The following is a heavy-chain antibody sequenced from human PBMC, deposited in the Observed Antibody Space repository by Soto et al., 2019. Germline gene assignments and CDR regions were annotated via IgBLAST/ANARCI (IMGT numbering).Heavy chain of an antibody. D-gene: IGHD3-10*01. V-gene: IGHV3-11*01. CDR3: AKDLGLTNVLLWFGEFTFDY. CDR1: GFTFSDYF. CDR2: ISSSGTTI. Sequence: GGSLRLSCAASGFTFSDYFMTWIRQAPGKGLEWVSYISSSGTTIFYADSVQGRFTISRDNAKKSLYLEINSLRAEDTAVYYCAKDLGLTNVLLWFGEFTFDYWGRGTLVTVSS. J-gene: IGHJ4*02.